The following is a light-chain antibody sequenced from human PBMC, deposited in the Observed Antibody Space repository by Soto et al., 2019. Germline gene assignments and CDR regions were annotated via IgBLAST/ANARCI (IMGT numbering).Light chain of an antibody. CDR3: SSYTSSSIDYV. CDR2: EVS. J-gene: IGLJ1*01. V-gene: IGLV2-14*01. Sequence: QSALTQPASVSGSPGQSITISCTGTSSDVGGYNDVSWYQQHPGKAPKLMIYEVSNRPSGVSNRFSGSKSGNTASLTITGLQAEDEADYYCSSYTSSSIDYVFGTGTKLTVL. CDR1: SSDVGGYND.